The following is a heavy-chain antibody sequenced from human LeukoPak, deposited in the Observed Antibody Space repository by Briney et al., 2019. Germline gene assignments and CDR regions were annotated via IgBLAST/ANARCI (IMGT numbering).Heavy chain of an antibody. CDR3: ARDLRGLGYDP. D-gene: IGHD3-16*01. CDR2: INLHRGAT. Sequence: ASVKVSCKASGYTFTDFYIHWVRQAPGQGPEWMGWINLHRGATNYAQKFRGRVTMTRDTSISLVYMELSRLKSNDTAVYYCARDLRGLGYDPWGQGTLVTVSS. CDR1: GYTFTDFY. V-gene: IGHV1-2*02. J-gene: IGHJ5*02.